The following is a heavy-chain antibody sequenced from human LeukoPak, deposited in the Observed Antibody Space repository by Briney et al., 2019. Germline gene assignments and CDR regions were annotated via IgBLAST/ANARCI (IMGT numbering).Heavy chain of an antibody. V-gene: IGHV3-23*01. Sequence: GGSLRLSCAASGFTFSSSAMSWVRQAPGKGLEWVSAISNNGGYTYYVDSVQGRFTISRDNSKSTLCLQMNSLRAEDTAVYYCAKQLGYCSDGSCYLPYWGQGTLVTVSS. CDR3: AKQLGYCSDGSCYLPY. CDR2: ISNNGGYT. CDR1: GFTFSSSA. D-gene: IGHD2-15*01. J-gene: IGHJ4*02.